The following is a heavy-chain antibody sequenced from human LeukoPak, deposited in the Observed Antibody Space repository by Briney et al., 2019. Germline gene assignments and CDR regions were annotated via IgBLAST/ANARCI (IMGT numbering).Heavy chain of an antibody. J-gene: IGHJ4*02. CDR2: INHSGST. V-gene: IGHV4-34*01. CDR3: ARQNGVGLFTLP. D-gene: IGHD2-8*01. Sequence: SETLSLTCAVYGGSFSGYYWSWIRQPPGKGLEWIGEINHSGSTNYNPSLKSRVTISVDTSKNQFSLKLSSVTAADTAVYYCARQNGVGLFTLPGGQGTLVTVSS. CDR1: GGSFSGYY.